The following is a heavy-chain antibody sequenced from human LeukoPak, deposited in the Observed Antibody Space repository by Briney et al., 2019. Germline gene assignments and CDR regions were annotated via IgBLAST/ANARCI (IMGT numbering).Heavy chain of an antibody. D-gene: IGHD1-26*01. V-gene: IGHV3-30-3*01. CDR1: GFTFSSYA. CDR2: ISYDGSNK. CDR3: ARDGLYSGSYHATFDY. J-gene: IGHJ4*02. Sequence: PGGSLRLSCAASGFTFSSYAMHWVRQAPGKGLEWVAVISYDGSNKYYADSVKGRFTISRDNSKNTLYLQMNSLRAEDTAVYYCARDGLYSGSYHATFDYWGQGTLVTVSS.